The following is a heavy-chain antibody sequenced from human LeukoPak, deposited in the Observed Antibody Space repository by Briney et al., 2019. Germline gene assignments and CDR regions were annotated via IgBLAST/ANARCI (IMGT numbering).Heavy chain of an antibody. CDR2: VYQSGTT. J-gene: IGHJ4*02. D-gene: IGHD5-18*01. CDR3: AGILIRNGYSSYFDC. V-gene: IGHV4-38-2*02. Sequence: PSETLSLTCTVSGFSISSGHYWGWVRQPPGAGLEWIGSVYQSGTTYYNPSLKSRVTTSVDMSKNQFSLRLRPVTAADTAVYYCAGILIRNGYSSYFDCWGQGTLVTVSS. CDR1: GFSISSGHY.